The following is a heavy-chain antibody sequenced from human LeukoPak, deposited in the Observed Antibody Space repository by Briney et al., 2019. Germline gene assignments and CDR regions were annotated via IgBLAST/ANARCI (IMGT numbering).Heavy chain of an antibody. CDR2: SHPSGGST. Sequence: ASVKVSCKASGYTFTSYYMHWVRQAPGQGLEWMGISHPSGGSTSYAQKFQGRVTVTRDTSTSTVYMELSSLKSEDTAVYYCARYHGEGAFDYWGQGTLVTVSS. CDR1: GYTFTSYY. D-gene: IGHD4-17*01. V-gene: IGHV1-46*01. CDR3: ARYHGEGAFDY. J-gene: IGHJ4*02.